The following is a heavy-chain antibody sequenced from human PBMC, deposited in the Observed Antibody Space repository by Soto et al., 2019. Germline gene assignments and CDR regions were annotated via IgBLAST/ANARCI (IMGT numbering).Heavy chain of an antibody. Sequence: GGSLRLSCTASGFTFGDYAMSWVRQAPGKGLEWVGFIRSKAYGGTTEYAASVKGRFTISRDDSKSIAYLQMNSLKTEDTAVYYCTRDSAEGTLTYYDFWSGYKEWYYCYGMDVWGQGTTVTVSS. CDR3: TRDSAEGTLTYYDFWSGYKEWYYCYGMDV. CDR1: GFTFGDYA. J-gene: IGHJ6*02. V-gene: IGHV3-49*04. D-gene: IGHD3-3*01. CDR2: IRSKAYGGTT.